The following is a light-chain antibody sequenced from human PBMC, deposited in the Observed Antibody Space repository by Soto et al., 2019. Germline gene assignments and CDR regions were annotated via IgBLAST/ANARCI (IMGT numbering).Light chain of an antibody. J-gene: IGKJ4*01. CDR1: QSVGSS. CDR3: QQYGNSPLT. Sequence: EIVMSQSPATLSVSPGERATLSCRASQSVGSSLAWYQQKLGQAPRLLIYAASDRATGIPGRFSGSGSGTDFTLTISRLEPEDFAVYYCQQYGNSPLTFAGGTNV. CDR2: AAS. V-gene: IGKV3-20*01.